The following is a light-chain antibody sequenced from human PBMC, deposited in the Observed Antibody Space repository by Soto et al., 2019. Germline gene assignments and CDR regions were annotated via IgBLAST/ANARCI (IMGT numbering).Light chain of an antibody. CDR2: DAS. Sequence: IVLTLSAATLSLSPGERATLSCRASQSVSSYLVWYQQKPGQAPRLLIYDASNRATGIPDRFSGSGSGTEFTLTISSLQSEDFATYYCQQHKMLPLTFGGGTIVDIK. CDR1: QSVSSY. V-gene: IGKV3-11*01. CDR3: QQHKMLPLT. J-gene: IGKJ4*01.